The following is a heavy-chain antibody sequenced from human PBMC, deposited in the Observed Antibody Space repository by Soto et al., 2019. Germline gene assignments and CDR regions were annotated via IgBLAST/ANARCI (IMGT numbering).Heavy chain of an antibody. CDR3: EKAQPLSGNDLLNGCSDH. V-gene: IGHV3-23*01. CDR2: IGDSGALT. J-gene: IGHJ4*02. D-gene: IGHD3-9*01. CDR1: GFTFSSFS. Sequence: GGSLRLSCVVSGFTFSSFSMRWVRQAPGQGLFWVSAIGDSGALTYYSDSVKGRFTVSRDNSKNTVYLHMSSLKDDDTAIYYCEKAQPLSGNDLLNGCSDHWGLGTLVTVSS.